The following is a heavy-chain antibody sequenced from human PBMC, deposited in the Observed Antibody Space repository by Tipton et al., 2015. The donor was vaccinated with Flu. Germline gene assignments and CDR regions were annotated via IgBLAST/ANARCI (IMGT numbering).Heavy chain of an antibody. CDR2: INPNSGGT. V-gene: IGHV1-2*02. CDR1: GYAFTAYN. CDR3: ATVKPTGYLGTAAGWFDT. Sequence: QVQLVQSGAEIKKPGASVKVSCKTSGYAFTAYNMHWVRQAPGQGLEWMGWINPNSGGTNSAQTFQGRVTMTRDTSINTAYMEMTSLTSDDTAVYYCATVKPTGYLGTAAGWFDTWGQGTLVSVSS. J-gene: IGHJ5*02. D-gene: IGHD6-13*01.